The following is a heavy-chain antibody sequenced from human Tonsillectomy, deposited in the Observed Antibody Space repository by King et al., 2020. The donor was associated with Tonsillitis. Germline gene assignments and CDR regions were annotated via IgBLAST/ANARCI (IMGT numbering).Heavy chain of an antibody. D-gene: IGHD6-6*01. Sequence: VQLQESGPGLVKLSETLSLTFTVSGDSISSFYWIWIRQPPGKGLEWIGDIYYSGTTHYNPPLKSRVTISVDTSKSQFSLYLRSVTAAATAVYYCARSRSSSHWFDPWGQGTLVTVSS. CDR3: ARSRSSSHWFDP. CDR2: IYYSGTT. CDR1: GDSISSFY. J-gene: IGHJ5*02. V-gene: IGHV4-59*01.